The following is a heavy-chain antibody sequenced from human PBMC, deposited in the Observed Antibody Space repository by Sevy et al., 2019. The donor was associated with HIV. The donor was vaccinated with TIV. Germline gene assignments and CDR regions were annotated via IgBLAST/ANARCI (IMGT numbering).Heavy chain of an antibody. J-gene: IGHJ5*02. V-gene: IGHV3-23*01. CDR2: VSASGGST. CDR1: GFSFSSDA. CDR3: ARVGGGGYYDPWSGYLEFDP. D-gene: IGHD3-3*01. Sequence: WGSLRLSCVGSGFSFSSDAMSWVRQAPGKGLQWVATVSASGGSTYYADSVRGRFSITRDNSKNTLYVKMNSLGAEDTAVYYCARVGGGGYYDPWSGYLEFDPWGQRTLVTVSS.